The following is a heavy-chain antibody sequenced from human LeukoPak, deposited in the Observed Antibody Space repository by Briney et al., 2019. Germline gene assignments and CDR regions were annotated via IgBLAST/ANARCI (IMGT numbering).Heavy chain of an antibody. J-gene: IGHJ2*01. CDR2: INHSGST. CDR1: GGSFSGYY. Sequence: SETLSLTCAVFGGSFSGYYWSWIRQPPGKGLEWIGEINHSGSTNYNPSLKSRVTTSVDTSKNQFSLKLSSVTTADTAVYYCARSVVTVYWYLDLWGRGTLVTVSS. D-gene: IGHD4-23*01. CDR3: ARSVVTVYWYLDL. V-gene: IGHV4-34*01.